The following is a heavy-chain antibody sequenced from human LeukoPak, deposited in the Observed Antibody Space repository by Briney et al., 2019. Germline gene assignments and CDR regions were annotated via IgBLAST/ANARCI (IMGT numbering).Heavy chain of an antibody. CDR3: ARDSRYCSGGSCYSIHGDWFDP. CDR2: INPNSGGT. J-gene: IGHJ5*02. D-gene: IGHD2-15*01. V-gene: IGHV1-2*02. CDR1: GYTFTGYY. Sequence: ASVKVSCKASGYTFTGYYMHWVRQAPGQGLEWMGWINPNSGGTNYAQKFQGRVTMTRDTSISTAYMELSRLRSDDTAVYYCARDSRYCSGGSCYSIHGDWFDPWGQGTLVTVSS.